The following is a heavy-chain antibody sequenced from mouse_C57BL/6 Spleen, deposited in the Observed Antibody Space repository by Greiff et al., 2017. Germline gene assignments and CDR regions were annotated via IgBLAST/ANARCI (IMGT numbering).Heavy chain of an antibody. CDR1: GYTFTSYW. Sequence: QVQLQQPGAELVKPGASVKLSCKASGYTFTSYWMHWVKQRPGQGLEWIGMIHPNSGSTNYNEKFKSKATLTVDKSSSTAYMQLSSLTSEDSAVYYCARSYYYGSSCLDYWGQGTTLTVSS. CDR3: ARSYYYGSSCLDY. D-gene: IGHD1-1*01. CDR2: IHPNSGST. J-gene: IGHJ2*01. V-gene: IGHV1-64*01.